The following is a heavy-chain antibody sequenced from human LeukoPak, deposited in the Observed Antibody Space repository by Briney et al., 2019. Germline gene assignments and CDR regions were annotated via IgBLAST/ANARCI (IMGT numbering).Heavy chain of an antibody. V-gene: IGHV3-49*04. J-gene: IGHJ4*02. D-gene: IGHD1-26*01. CDR1: GSTFGDSA. CDR3: ARGGQLLGKGYFFDF. CDR2: IRSRSYGGTS. Sequence: PGRSLRLSCTPSGSTFGDSALSWVRQAPGKGLEWVGLIRSRSYGGTSEYAASVKGRFTISRDDSNSDVYLQMNSLKSDDTGVYYCARGGQLLGKGYFFDFWGQGTLVTVSS.